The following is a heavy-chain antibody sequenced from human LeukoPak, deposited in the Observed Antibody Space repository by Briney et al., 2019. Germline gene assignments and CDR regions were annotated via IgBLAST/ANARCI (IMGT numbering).Heavy chain of an antibody. Sequence: SSETLSLTCAVYGGSFSGYYWSWIRQPPGKGLEWIGEINHSGSTNYNPSLKSRVTISVDTSKNQFSLKLSSVTAADTAVYYCARGPWYDYVWGSYRPPPFDYWGQGTLVTVSS. CDR2: INHSGST. J-gene: IGHJ4*02. V-gene: IGHV4-34*01. CDR3: ARGPWYDYVWGSYRPPPFDY. CDR1: GGSFSGYY. D-gene: IGHD3-16*02.